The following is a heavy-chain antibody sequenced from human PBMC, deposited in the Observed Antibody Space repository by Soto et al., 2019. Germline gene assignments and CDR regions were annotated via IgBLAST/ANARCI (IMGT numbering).Heavy chain of an antibody. V-gene: IGHV4-31*03. CDR3: ARWPQLEPRFDY. Sequence: PSETLSLTCTVSGGSISNGGYYWSWIRQHPGKGLEWIGYIYYSGSTYYNPSLKSRVTISVDTSKNQFSLKLSSVTAADTAVYYCARWPQLEPRFDYWGQGTLVTVSS. J-gene: IGHJ4*02. CDR1: GGSISNGGYY. CDR2: IYYSGST. D-gene: IGHD1-1*01.